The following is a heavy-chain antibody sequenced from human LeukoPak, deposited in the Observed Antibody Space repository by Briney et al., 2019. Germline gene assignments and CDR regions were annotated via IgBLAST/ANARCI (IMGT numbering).Heavy chain of an antibody. Sequence: ASVKVSCKASGYTFTSYAISWVRQAPGQGLEWMGGIIPIFGTANYAQKFQGRVTITADESTSTAYMELSSLRSEDTAVYYCARELHCGGDCYSKNNWFDPWGQGTLVTVSS. CDR2: IIPIFGTA. CDR3: ARELHCGGDCYSKNNWFDP. D-gene: IGHD2-21*02. V-gene: IGHV1-69*13. CDR1: GYTFTSYA. J-gene: IGHJ5*02.